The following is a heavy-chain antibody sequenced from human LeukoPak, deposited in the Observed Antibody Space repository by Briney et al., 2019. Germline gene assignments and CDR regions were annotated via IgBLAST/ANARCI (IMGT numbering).Heavy chain of an antibody. CDR1: GGSFSGYY. CDR2: INHSGST. V-gene: IGHV4-34*01. D-gene: IGHD1-26*01. Sequence: SETLSLTCAVYGGSFSGYYWSWIRQPPGKGLEWIGEINHSGSTYYNPSLKSRVTISVDTSKNQFSLKLSSVTAADTAVYYCARHSLQWEPLSQFDYWGQGTLVTVSS. CDR3: ARHSLQWEPLSQFDY. J-gene: IGHJ4*02.